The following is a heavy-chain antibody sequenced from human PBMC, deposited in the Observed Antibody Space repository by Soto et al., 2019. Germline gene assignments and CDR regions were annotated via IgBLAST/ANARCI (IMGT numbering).Heavy chain of an antibody. CDR3: ARGRGMSGYDYYYYYGMDV. J-gene: IGHJ6*02. CDR1: GGSFSGYY. Sequence: SETLSLTCAVYGGSFSGYYWSWIRQPPGKGLEWIGEINHSGSTNYNPSLKSRVTISVDTSKNQFSLKLSPVTAADTAVYYCARGRGMSGYDYYYYYGMDVWGQGTTVTVSS. CDR2: INHSGST. V-gene: IGHV4-34*01. D-gene: IGHD5-12*01.